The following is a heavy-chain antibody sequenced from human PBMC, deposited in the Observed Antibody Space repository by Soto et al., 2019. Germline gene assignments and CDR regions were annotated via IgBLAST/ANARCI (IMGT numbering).Heavy chain of an antibody. CDR3: ASSRAGLVIMPVGHPPYYYYGMDV. CDR2: ISAYNGNT. V-gene: IGHV1-18*01. Sequence: GASVKVSCKASGYTFTSYGISWVRQAPGQGLEWMGWISAYNGNTNYAQKLQGRVTMTTDTSTSTAYMELRSLRSDDTAVYYCASSRAGLVIMPVGHPPYYYYGMDVWGQGTTVTVSS. D-gene: IGHD3-3*01. CDR1: GYTFTSYG. J-gene: IGHJ6*02.